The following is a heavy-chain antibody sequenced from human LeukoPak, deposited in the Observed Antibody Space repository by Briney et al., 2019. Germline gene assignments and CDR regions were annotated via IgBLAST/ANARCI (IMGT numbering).Heavy chain of an antibody. CDR2: ISGSGRNT. CDR3: VTNYFDSSAYYPDFDY. D-gene: IGHD3-22*01. J-gene: IGHJ4*02. CDR1: GFTFSSYA. Sequence: GGSLRLSCAASGFTFSSYAMNWVHQAPLKGLEWVSAISGSGRNTYYADSVKGRFTISRDNSKNTLHLQMNSLRAEDSAVYYCVTNYFDSSAYYPDFDYWGQGALVTVSS. V-gene: IGHV3-23*01.